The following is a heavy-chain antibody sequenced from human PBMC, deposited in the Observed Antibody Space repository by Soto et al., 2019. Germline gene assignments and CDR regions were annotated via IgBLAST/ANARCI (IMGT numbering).Heavy chain of an antibody. D-gene: IGHD6-13*01. V-gene: IGHV1-46*03. J-gene: IGHJ3*02. CDR2: INPSGGST. CDR3: ARGGWGGSWYNAFXI. Sequence: RASVKVSCKASGYTFTSYYMHWVRQAPGQGLEWMGIINPSGGSTSYAQKFQGRVTMTRDTSTSTVYMELSSLRSEDTTVYYCARGGWGGSWYNAFXIWGQGTMVTVSS. CDR1: GYTFTSYY.